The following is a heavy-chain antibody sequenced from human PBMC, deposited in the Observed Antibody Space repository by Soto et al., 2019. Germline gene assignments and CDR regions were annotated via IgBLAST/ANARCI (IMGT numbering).Heavy chain of an antibody. CDR3: ARSTMVRGVSGFDP. CDR1: GFTFSSYS. Sequence: EVQLVESGGGLVKPGGSLRLSCAASGFTFSSYSMNWVRHAPGKGLEWVSSISSSSSYIYYADSVKGRFTISRDNAKNSLYLQMNSLRAEDTAVYYCARSTMVRGVSGFDPWGQGTLVTVSS. D-gene: IGHD3-10*01. CDR2: ISSSSSYI. V-gene: IGHV3-21*01. J-gene: IGHJ5*02.